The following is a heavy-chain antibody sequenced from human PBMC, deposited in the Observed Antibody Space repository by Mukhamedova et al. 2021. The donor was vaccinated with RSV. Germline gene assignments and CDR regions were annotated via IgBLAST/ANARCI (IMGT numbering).Heavy chain of an antibody. Sequence: IRQPAGKRLEWIGRIYTSGNTNYNPSLKSRLTISVDTSKNQFSLKLSSVTAADTAVYYCSRTNVCAWAGTTFDFWGQGTLVTVS. V-gene: IGHV4-61*02. J-gene: IGHJ4*02. D-gene: IGHD6-19*01. CDR3: SRTNVCAWAGTTFDF. CDR2: IYTSGNT.